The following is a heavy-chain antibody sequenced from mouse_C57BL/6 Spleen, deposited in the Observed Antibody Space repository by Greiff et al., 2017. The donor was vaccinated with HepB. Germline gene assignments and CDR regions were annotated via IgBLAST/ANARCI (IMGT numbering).Heavy chain of an antibody. CDR3: ANYYGSGDY. Sequence: QVQLQQPGAELVKPGASVKLSCKASGYTFTSYWMHWVKQRPGQGLEWIGMIHPNSGSTNYNEKFKSKATLTVDKSSSTAYMQLSRLTSEDSAVYYCANYYGSGDYWGQGTTLTVSS. V-gene: IGHV1-64*01. J-gene: IGHJ2*01. CDR1: GYTFTSYW. D-gene: IGHD1-1*01. CDR2: IHPNSGST.